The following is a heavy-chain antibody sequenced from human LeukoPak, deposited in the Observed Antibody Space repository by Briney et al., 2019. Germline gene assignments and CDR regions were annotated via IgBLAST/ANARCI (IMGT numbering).Heavy chain of an antibody. CDR2: IFHSGST. J-gene: IGHJ6*02. CDR3: AREDPQTTVPEGMDV. V-gene: IGHV4-38-2*02. CDR1: HYSISSNYY. D-gene: IGHD4-17*01. Sequence: PSETLSLTCTVSHYSISSNYYWGWIPQPPGKGPEGIGSIFHSGSTYYNPSLKSRVTISVGTSKNQFSLKLTSVTAADTAVYYCAREDPQTTVPEGMDVWGQGTTVTVSS.